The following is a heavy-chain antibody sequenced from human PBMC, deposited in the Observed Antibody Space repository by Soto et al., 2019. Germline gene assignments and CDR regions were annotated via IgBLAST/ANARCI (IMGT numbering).Heavy chain of an antibody. CDR3: ARRLSKKHPHNDS. D-gene: IGHD2-21*01. Sequence: SETLSLTCAVYGGSFSGYYWSWIRQPPGKGLEWIGEINHSGSTNYNPSLKSRVTISVDSSKNQCSLKLSFVTAADTALFYCARRLSKKHPHNDSWGQGTRVTVSS. V-gene: IGHV4-34*01. J-gene: IGHJ4*02. CDR2: INHSGST. CDR1: GGSFSGYY.